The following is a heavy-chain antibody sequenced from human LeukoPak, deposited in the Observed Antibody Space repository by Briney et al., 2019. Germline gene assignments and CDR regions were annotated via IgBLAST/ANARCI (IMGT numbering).Heavy chain of an antibody. D-gene: IGHD3-3*01. Sequence: PGGSLRLSCAASGFTFDDYAMHWVRQAPGKGLEWVSGISWNSGSIGYADSVKGRFTISRDNAKNSLYLQMNSLRAEDTALYYCAKGPGKWLLLSHFDYWGQGTLVTVSS. CDR3: AKGPGKWLLLSHFDY. CDR2: ISWNSGSI. CDR1: GFTFDDYA. V-gene: IGHV3-9*01. J-gene: IGHJ4*02.